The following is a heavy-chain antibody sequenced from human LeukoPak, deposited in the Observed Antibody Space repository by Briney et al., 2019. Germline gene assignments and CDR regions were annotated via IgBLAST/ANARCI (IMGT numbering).Heavy chain of an antibody. Sequence: PGGSLRLSCAASGFTFHDYAMHWVRQAPGKGLEWVAVVSYDGTNKYYADSVRGRFTISRDNFKNTLYLEMNSLRVEDTAVYYCAKDTVERATKTGFYFDYWGQGTLVTVSS. CDR2: VSYDGTNK. J-gene: IGHJ4*02. CDR3: AKDTVERATKTGFYFDY. CDR1: GFTFHDYA. D-gene: IGHD5-24*01. V-gene: IGHV3-30*18.